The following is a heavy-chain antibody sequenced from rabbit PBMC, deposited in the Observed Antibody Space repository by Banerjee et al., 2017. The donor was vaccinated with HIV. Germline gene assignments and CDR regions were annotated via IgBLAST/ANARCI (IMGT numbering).Heavy chain of an antibody. D-gene: IGHD6-1*01. V-gene: IGHV1S40*01. CDR2: IYSSSGST. CDR1: GFTISSTYW. CDR3: ARDIVNGDGYNLNL. J-gene: IGHJ4*01. Sequence: QSLEESGGDLVKPGASLTLTCTASGFTISSTYWICWVRQAPGKGLEWIACIYSSSGSTYYASWAKGRFTISKTSSTTVTLQMTSLTAADTATYFCARDIVNGDGYNLNLWGQGTLVTDS.